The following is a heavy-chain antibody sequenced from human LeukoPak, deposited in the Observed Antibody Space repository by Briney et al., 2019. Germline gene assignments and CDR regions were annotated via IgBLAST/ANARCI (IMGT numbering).Heavy chain of an antibody. D-gene: IGHD2/OR15-2a*01. CDR1: GYSFTSYW. J-gene: IGHJ5*02. CDR2: IYPSDSFT. Sequence: GESLKISCKGSGYSFTSYWIGWVRRLPDKGLEWMGFIYPSDSFTTYSPSFQGQVTIIADKSINTAYLQWSSLKASDTGMYYCARPIASNWFDPWGQGTLVTVSS. CDR3: ARPIASNWFDP. V-gene: IGHV5-51*01.